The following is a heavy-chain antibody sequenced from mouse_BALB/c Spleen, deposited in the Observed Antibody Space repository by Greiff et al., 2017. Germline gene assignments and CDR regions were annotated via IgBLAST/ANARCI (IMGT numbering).Heavy chain of an antibody. Sequence: EVQLQQSGGGLVQPGGSRKLSCAASGFTFSSFGMHWVRQAPEKGLEWVAYISSGSSTIYYADTVKGRFTISRDNPKNTLFLQMTSLRSEDTAMYYCARGPSYSWGQGTLVTVSA. CDR3: ARGPSYS. J-gene: IGHJ3*01. CDR2: ISSGSSTI. D-gene: IGHD2-10*01. V-gene: IGHV5-17*02. CDR1: GFTFSSFG.